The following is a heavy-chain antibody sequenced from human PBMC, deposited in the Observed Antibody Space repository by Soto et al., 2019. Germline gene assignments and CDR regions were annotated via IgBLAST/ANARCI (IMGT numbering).Heavy chain of an antibody. Sequence: PSETLSLTCNVSGFSISSGFYWGWVRQPPGKGLEWIGEINHSGSANYNPSLKSRVTISVDTSKNQFSLKLSSVTAADTAVYYCAREIVDYRAGTEFDTWAMD. J-gene: IGHJ6*03. D-gene: IGHD3-10*01. V-gene: IGHV4-38-2*02. CDR2: INHSGSA. CDR1: GFSISSGFY. CDR3: AREIVDYRAGTEFDTWAMD.